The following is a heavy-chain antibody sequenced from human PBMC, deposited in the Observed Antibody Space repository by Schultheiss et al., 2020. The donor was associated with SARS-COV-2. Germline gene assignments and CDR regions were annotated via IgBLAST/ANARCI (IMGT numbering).Heavy chain of an antibody. V-gene: IGHV4-59*01. D-gene: IGHD6-19*01. J-gene: IGHJ4*02. Sequence: SETLSLTCTVSGGSISSYYWSWIRQPPGKGLEWIGYIYYSGSTNYNPSLKSRVTISVDTSKNQFSLKLSSVTAADTAVYYCARVWSSGWGRFDYWGQGTLVTVSS. CDR3: ARVWSSGWGRFDY. CDR2: IYYSGST. CDR1: GGSISSYY.